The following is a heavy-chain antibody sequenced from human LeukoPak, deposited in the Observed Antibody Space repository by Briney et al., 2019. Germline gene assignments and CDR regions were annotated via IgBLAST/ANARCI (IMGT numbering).Heavy chain of an antibody. CDR1: GGSFSGYY. Sequence: SETLSLTCAVYGGSFSGYYWSWIRQPPGKGLEWIGEINHSGSTNYNPSLKSRVTISVDTSKNQFSLKLNSVTAADTAVYYCARVLYGDYYFDYWGQGTLVTVSS. CDR2: INHSGST. CDR3: ARVLYGDYYFDY. V-gene: IGHV4-34*01. J-gene: IGHJ4*02. D-gene: IGHD4-17*01.